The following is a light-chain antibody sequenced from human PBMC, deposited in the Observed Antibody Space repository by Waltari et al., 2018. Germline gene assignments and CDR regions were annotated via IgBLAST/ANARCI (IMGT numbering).Light chain of an antibody. CDR2: DVN. CDR3: NSFTDTASWV. J-gene: IGLJ3*02. Sequence: QSALTQPASVSGSPGESITISCTGTSSDVSVHNHVSWYQPHPGKAPKLIIHDVNKRPSGVSNRFSGSKSDTTASLTISGLQAEDEADYYCNSFTDTASWVFGGGTKLTVL. V-gene: IGLV2-14*03. CDR1: SSDVSVHNH.